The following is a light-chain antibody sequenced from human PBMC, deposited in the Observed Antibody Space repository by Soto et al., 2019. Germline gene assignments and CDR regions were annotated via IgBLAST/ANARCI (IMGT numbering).Light chain of an antibody. CDR2: AAS. J-gene: IGKJ5*01. CDR3: QQSYTTPV. Sequence: DIQITHSPSSVSASVGARVTITCRASQGISNYLAWYQQKPGKVPKLLIYAASSLQSGVPSRFSGSGSGTDFTLTISSLQPEDFATYYCQQSYTTPVFGQGTRLEIK. CDR1: QGISNY. V-gene: IGKV1-39*01.